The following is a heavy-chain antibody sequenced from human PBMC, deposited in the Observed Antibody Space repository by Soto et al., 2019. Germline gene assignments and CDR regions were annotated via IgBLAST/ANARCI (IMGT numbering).Heavy chain of an antibody. CDR1: GFTFCSYA. J-gene: IGHJ4*02. Sequence: GGFLRLSCAASGFTFCSYAMSWVRQAPGKGLEWVSAIRGSGGSTYYADSVKGRFTISRDNSKNTLYLQMNSLRAEDTAVYYCAKSVPHYLYAIDYWGQGTLVTVSS. CDR3: AKSVPHYLYAIDY. CDR2: IRGSGGST. D-gene: IGHD3-16*01. V-gene: IGHV3-23*01.